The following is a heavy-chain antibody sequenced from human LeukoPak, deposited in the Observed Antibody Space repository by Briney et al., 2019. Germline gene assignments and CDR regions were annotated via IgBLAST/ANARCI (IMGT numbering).Heavy chain of an antibody. J-gene: IGHJ3*02. CDR2: IYSGGSA. Sequence: GGSLRLSCAASGFTVSNNCMNWVRQAPGKGLEWVSIIYSGGSAYYPDSVKGRFTISRDNSKNTLYLQMNSLKAEDTAVYYCARGLVTTGTDAFDIWGQGTMVIVSS. V-gene: IGHV3-66*01. CDR1: GFTVSNNC. D-gene: IGHD4-17*01. CDR3: ARGLVTTGTDAFDI.